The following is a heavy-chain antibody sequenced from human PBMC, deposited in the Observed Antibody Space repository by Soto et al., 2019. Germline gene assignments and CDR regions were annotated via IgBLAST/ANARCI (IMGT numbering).Heavy chain of an antibody. CDR3: AKDKYYDILTGYYLDSPTDY. Sequence: LRLSCAASGFTFSSYGMHWVRQAPGKGLEWVAVISYDGSNKYYADSVKGRFTISRDNSKNTLYLQMNSLRAEDTAVYYCAKDKYYDILTGYYLDSPTDYWGQGTLVTVSS. J-gene: IGHJ4*02. CDR2: ISYDGSNK. CDR1: GFTFSSYG. D-gene: IGHD3-9*01. V-gene: IGHV3-30*18.